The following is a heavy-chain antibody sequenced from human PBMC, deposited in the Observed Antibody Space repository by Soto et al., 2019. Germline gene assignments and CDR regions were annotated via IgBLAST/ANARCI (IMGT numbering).Heavy chain of an antibody. D-gene: IGHD6-6*01. CDR3: ARVYSSSSYNWFVP. V-gene: IGHV4-30-4*01. CDR1: GGSISSGDYY. Sequence: PSETLSLTCTVSGGSISSGDYYWRWIRQPPGKGLEWIGYIYYSGSTYYNPSLKSRVTISVDTSKNQFSLKLSSVTAADTAVYYCARVYSSSSYNWFVPWGQGTLVTVSS. J-gene: IGHJ5*02. CDR2: IYYSGST.